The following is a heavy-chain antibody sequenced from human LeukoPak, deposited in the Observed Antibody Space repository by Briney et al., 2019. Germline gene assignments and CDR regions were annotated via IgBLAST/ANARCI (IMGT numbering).Heavy chain of an antibody. CDR2: IYHSGST. CDR1: GYSISSGYY. D-gene: IGHD2-2*02. V-gene: IGHV4-38-2*02. Sequence: PSETLSLTCTVSGYSISSGYYWGWIRQPPGKGLEWIGSIYHSGSTYYNPSLKSRVTISVDTSKNQFSLKLSSVTAADTAVYYCARRKGYCRSPSCYISSDSWGQGTLVTVSS. CDR3: ARRKGYCRSPSCYISSDS. J-gene: IGHJ4*02.